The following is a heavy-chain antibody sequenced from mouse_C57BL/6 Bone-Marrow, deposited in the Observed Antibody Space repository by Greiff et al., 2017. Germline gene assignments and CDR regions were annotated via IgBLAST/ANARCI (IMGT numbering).Heavy chain of an antibody. Sequence: QVQLQQSGAELVRPGTSVKMSCKASGYTFTNYWIGWAKQRPGHGLEWIGDIYPGGGYTNYNEKFKGKATLTADKSSSTAYMQFSSLTSEDSAIYYGARGDDGYPYYYAMDYWGQGTSVTVSS. CDR3: ARGDDGYPYYYAMDY. V-gene: IGHV1-63*01. D-gene: IGHD2-3*01. J-gene: IGHJ4*01. CDR2: IYPGGGYT. CDR1: GYTFTNYW.